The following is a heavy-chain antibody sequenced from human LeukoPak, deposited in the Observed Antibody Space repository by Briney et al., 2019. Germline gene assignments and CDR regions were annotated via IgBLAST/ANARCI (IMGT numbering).Heavy chain of an antibody. Sequence: GESLKISCKGSGYRFTDYWIGWVRQMPGKGLEWMGIIYPGDSDTRYSPPFQGQVTISADKSINTAPLQWSSLKASDTAMYYCARGAAGTTPDYYYFGLDVWGQGTTVRVSS. D-gene: IGHD1-7*01. V-gene: IGHV5-51*01. CDR1: GYRFTDYW. CDR2: IYPGDSDT. CDR3: ARGAAGTTPDYYYFGLDV. J-gene: IGHJ6*02.